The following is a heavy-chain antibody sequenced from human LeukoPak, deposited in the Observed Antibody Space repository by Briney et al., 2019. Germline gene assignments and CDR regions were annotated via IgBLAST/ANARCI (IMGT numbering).Heavy chain of an antibody. J-gene: IGHJ5*02. V-gene: IGHV1-8*01. CDR1: GYTFTSYD. Sequence: GASVKVSCKASGYTFTSYDINWVRQATGQGLEWMGWMNPNSGNTGYAQKFQGRVTMTRNTSISTAYMELSSLRSEDTAVYYCARVREYYYDSSGSQSDPWGQGTLVTASS. CDR2: MNPNSGNT. D-gene: IGHD3-22*01. CDR3: ARVREYYYDSSGSQSDP.